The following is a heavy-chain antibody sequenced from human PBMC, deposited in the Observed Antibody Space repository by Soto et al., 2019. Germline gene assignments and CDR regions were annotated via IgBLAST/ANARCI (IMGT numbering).Heavy chain of an antibody. V-gene: IGHV3-48*02. CDR3: AREGKTAFGDVLGPFDY. Sequence: RLSCAASGFNFSNYWLSWVRQAPGKGLEWVSYISSGSTTIYYADSVKGRFTIARDNGKNSLYLQMNSLRDEDTAVYYCAREGKTAFGDVLGPFDYWGPGILVTVSS. J-gene: IGHJ4*02. D-gene: IGHD3-3*01. CDR1: GFNFSNYW. CDR2: ISSGSTTI.